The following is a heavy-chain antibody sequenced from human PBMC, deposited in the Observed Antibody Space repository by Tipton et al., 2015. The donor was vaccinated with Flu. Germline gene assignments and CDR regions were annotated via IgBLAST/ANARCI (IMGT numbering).Heavy chain of an antibody. CDR3: AIFKNPGH. CDR1: GFAFSSYW. V-gene: IGHV3-7*01. Sequence: GSLRLSCAASGFAFSSYWVLWVRQAPGKGLEWVANINEDGSTTYYLGSVRGRFTISRDNARNSVFLQMNSLRVEETALYYCAIFKNPGHWGQGTLVTVSS. J-gene: IGHJ4*02. CDR2: INEDGSTT. D-gene: IGHD2/OR15-2a*01.